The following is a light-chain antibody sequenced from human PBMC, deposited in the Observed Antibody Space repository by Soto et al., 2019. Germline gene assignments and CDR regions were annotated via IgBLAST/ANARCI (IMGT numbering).Light chain of an antibody. CDR1: QSVGSN. CDR2: GAS. CDR3: QQYTNWPYT. Sequence: EIVMTQSPATLSVSPGERASLSCRASQSVGSNLAWYQQTAGQAPRLLIYGASTRATGIPARFSGSGSGTEFTLTISSLQSEEFAVYSGQQYTNWPYTFGQGTKLEIK. V-gene: IGKV3-15*01. J-gene: IGKJ2*01.